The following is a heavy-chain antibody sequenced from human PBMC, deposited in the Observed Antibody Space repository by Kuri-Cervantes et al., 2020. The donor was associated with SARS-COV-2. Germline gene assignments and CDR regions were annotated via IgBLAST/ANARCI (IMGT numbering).Heavy chain of an antibody. Sequence: LRLSCTVSGGSISSGSYYWSWIRRPPGKGLEWIGYIYYSGSTYYNPSLKSRVTISVDTSKNQFSLKLSSVTAADTAVYYCARGLMGYCTGGVCPTRIDPWGQGTLVTVSS. V-gene: IGHV4-30-4*01. J-gene: IGHJ5*02. D-gene: IGHD2-8*02. CDR1: GGSISSGSYY. CDR3: ARGLMGYCTGGVCPTRIDP. CDR2: IYYSGST.